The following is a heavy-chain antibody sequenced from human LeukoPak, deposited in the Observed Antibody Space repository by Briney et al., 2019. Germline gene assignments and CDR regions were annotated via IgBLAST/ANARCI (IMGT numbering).Heavy chain of an antibody. J-gene: IGHJ4*02. CDR2: ISSSSPYI. Sequence: GGSLRLSCVVSRFTFSSYRMNWVRQAPGKGLEWVSSISSSSPYIYYADSVKGRFTISRDNAKNSLYLQINSLRVEDTAVYYCARRSLHSYDYWGQGTLVTVSS. CDR3: ARRSLHSYDY. CDR1: RFTFSSYR. V-gene: IGHV3-21*01.